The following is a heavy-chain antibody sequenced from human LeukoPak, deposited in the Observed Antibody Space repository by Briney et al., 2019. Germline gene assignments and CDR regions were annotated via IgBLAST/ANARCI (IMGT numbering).Heavy chain of an antibody. Sequence: GSLRLSCVASGLTFSNYWMHWVRQVPGKGLVWVSRINSDGSYTSYLDSVKGRFTISRDNAKNTLHLQMNSLRAEDTAMYYCASQIVVVVAATGTTRSNDYWGQGTLVTVSS. V-gene: IGHV3-74*01. J-gene: IGHJ4*02. CDR2: INSDGSYT. CDR3: ASQIVVVVAATGTTRSNDY. CDR1: GLTFSNYW. D-gene: IGHD2-15*01.